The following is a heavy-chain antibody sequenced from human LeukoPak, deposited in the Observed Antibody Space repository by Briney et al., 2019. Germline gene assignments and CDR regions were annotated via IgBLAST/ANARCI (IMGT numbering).Heavy chain of an antibody. V-gene: IGHV1-46*01. CDR1: GYTFTSYY. CDR2: INPSGVST. J-gene: IGHJ5*02. CDR3: ARDGSVYDFWSGYYTRNWFDP. Sequence: ASVKVSCKASGYTFTSYYMHWVRQAPGQGLEWMGIINPSGVSTSYAQKFRGRVIMTRDTSTSTVYMELSSLLSEDTAVYYCARDGSVYDFWSGYYTRNWFDPWGQGTLVTVSS. D-gene: IGHD3-3*01.